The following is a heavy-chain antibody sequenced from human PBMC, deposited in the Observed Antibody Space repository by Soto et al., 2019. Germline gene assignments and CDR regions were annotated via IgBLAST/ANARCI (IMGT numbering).Heavy chain of an antibody. J-gene: IGHJ5*02. V-gene: IGHV5-51*01. D-gene: IGHD3-22*01. Sequence: GESLKISCKGSGYSFTSYWIGWVRQMPGKGLEWMGIIYPGDSDTRYSPSFQGQVTISADKSISTAYLQWSSLKASNTAMYYCARQEPTYYYDSSGYSWGQGTLVTVSS. CDR2: IYPGDSDT. CDR1: GYSFTSYW. CDR3: ARQEPTYYYDSSGYS.